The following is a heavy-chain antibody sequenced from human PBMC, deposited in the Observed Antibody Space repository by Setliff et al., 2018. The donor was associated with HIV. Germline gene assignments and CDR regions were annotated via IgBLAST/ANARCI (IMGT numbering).Heavy chain of an antibody. J-gene: IGHJ5*02. Sequence: GASVKVSCKASGGTFGTHAISWVRQAPGQGLQWMGRIIPILGTTDYAQKFQGRVTITAAKSTVAVYMYLSSLTLEDTAVYYCALDYGDNWFDPWGQGTRVTVSS. V-gene: IGHV1-69*06. CDR1: GGTFGTHA. CDR3: ALDYGDNWFDP. D-gene: IGHD3-10*01. CDR2: IIPILGTT.